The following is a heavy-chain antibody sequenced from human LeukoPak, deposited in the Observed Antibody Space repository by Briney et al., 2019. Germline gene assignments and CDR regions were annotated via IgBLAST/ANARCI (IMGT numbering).Heavy chain of an antibody. CDR3: ARDRSGDGYCSGGSCYSGRDY. CDR2: INPNSGGT. Sequence: ASVKVSCKASGYIFTGYYMHWVRQAPGQGLEWMGWINPNSGGTNYAQKFQGRVTMTRDTSISTAYMELSRLRSDDTAVYYCARDRSGDGYCSGGSCYSGRDYWGQGTLVTVSS. J-gene: IGHJ4*02. CDR1: GYIFTGYY. V-gene: IGHV1-2*02. D-gene: IGHD2-15*01.